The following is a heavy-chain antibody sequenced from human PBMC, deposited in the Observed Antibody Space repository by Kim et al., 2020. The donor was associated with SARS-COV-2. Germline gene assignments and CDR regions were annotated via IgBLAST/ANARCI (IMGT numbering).Heavy chain of an antibody. CDR1: GGSISSYY. Sequence: SETLSLTCTVSGGSISSYYWSWIRQPPGKGLEWIGYIYYSGSTNYNPSLKSRVTISVDTSKNQFSLKLSSVTAADTAVYYCARQSGGDYYGSGSYRRFDFWGQGTQVTVSS. D-gene: IGHD3-10*01. V-gene: IGHV4-59*08. CDR2: IYYSGST. J-gene: IGHJ4*02. CDR3: ARQSGGDYYGSGSYRRFDF.